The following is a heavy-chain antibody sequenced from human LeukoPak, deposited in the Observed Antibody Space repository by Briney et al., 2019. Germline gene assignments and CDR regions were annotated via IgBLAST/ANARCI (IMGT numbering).Heavy chain of an antibody. CDR1: GGFITRGGYY. CDR2: ISHSGYI. CDR3: AKFRSDAFDI. J-gene: IGHJ3*02. V-gene: IGHV4-31*03. Sequence: SHTLSLTCSVSGGFITRGGYYWPWDRQLPEKGLESLGYISHSGYIYYNPSLQSRPTISADTSKNQFSLELTSVTAADTAVYYCAKFRSDAFDIWGQGTMVTVSS.